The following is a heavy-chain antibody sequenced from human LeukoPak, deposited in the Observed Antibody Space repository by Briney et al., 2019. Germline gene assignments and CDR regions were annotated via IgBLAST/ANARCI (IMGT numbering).Heavy chain of an antibody. CDR3: ARDNYDSSGYY. CDR2: IYYTGST. CDR1: GGSISSLY. J-gene: IGHJ4*02. D-gene: IGHD3-22*01. V-gene: IGHV4-59*12. Sequence: SETLSLTCSVSGGSISSLYWSWIRQPPGKGLEWIGYIYYTGSTNYNPSLKSRVTMFVDMSKNQFSLRLSSVTAADTAVYYCARDNYDSSGYYWGQGTLVTVSP.